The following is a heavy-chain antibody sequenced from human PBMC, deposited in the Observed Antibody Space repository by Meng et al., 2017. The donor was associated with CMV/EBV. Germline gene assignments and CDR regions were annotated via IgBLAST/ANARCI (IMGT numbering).Heavy chain of an antibody. V-gene: IGHV1-8*01. CDR3: ARVPRVLRFLEWLSSSPDYYYYYGMDV. D-gene: IGHD3-3*01. CDR2: MNPNSGNT. Sequence: ASVKVSCKASGYTFTSYDINWVRQATGQGLEWMGWMNPNSGNTGYAQKFQGRVTMTRNTSISTAYMELSSLRSEDTAVYYCARVPRVLRFLEWLSSSPDYYYYYGMDVWGQGTTVTVSS. CDR1: GYTFTSYD. J-gene: IGHJ6*02.